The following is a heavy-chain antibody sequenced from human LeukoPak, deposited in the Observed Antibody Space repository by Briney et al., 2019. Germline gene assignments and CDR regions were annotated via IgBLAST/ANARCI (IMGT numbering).Heavy chain of an antibody. V-gene: IGHV4-30-4*07. CDR3: ARGFNYGSGSYLHDY. Sequence: SQTLSLTCAVSGGSISSGGYSWSWIRQPPGKGLEWIGYIYYSGSTNYNPSLKSRVTISVDTSKNQFSLKLSSVTAADTAVYYCARGFNYGSGSYLHDYWGQGTLVTVSS. D-gene: IGHD3-10*01. CDR1: GGSISSGGYS. J-gene: IGHJ4*02. CDR2: IYYSGST.